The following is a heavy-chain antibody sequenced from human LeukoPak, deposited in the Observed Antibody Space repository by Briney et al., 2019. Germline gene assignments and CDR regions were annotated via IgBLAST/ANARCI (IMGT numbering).Heavy chain of an antibody. CDR3: ARDRTDSSSWYFDY. CDR1: GFTFSSYW. V-gene: IGHV3-7*01. J-gene: IGHJ4*02. Sequence: PGGSLRLSCAASGFTFSSYWMSWVRQAPGKGLEWVANIKQDGSEKYYVDSVKGRFTISRDNAKNSLYLQMNSLRAEDTAVYYCARDRTDSSSWYFDYWGQGTLVTVSS. CDR2: IKQDGSEK. D-gene: IGHD6-13*01.